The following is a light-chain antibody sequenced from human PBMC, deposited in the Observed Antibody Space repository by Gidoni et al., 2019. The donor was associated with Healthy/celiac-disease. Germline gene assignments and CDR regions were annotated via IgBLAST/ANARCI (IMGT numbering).Light chain of an antibody. J-gene: IGKJ1*01. Sequence: EIVMTQSPATRSVSPGERATLSGRASQSVSSNLAWYQQEPGQAPRRLIYGASTRATGIPARCSGSGSGTEFTLTISSMQTEDFAVYYCQQYNNWPPATFGQGTKVEIK. CDR3: QQYNNWPPAT. V-gene: IGKV3-15*01. CDR1: QSVSSN. CDR2: GAS.